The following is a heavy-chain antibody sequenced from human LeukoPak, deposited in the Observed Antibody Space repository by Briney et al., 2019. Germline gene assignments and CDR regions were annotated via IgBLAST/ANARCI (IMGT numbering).Heavy chain of an antibody. V-gene: IGHV1-3*01. CDR1: GYTFTSYA. D-gene: IGHD3-22*01. CDR3: AREGTYYYDSSGYYYAVEGVDY. J-gene: IGHJ4*02. CDR2: INAGNGNT. Sequence: ASVKVSCKASGYTFTSYAMHWVRQAPGQRLEWMGWINAGNGNTKYSQKFQGRVTITRDTSASTAYMELSSLRSEDTAVYYCAREGTYYYDSSGYYYAVEGVDYWGQGTLVTVSS.